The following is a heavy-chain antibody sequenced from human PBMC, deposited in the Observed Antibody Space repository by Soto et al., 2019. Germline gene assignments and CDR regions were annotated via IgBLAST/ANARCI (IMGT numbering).Heavy chain of an antibody. J-gene: IGHJ6*02. V-gene: IGHV4-34*01. Sequence: SETLSLTCAVYGGSFSGYYWSWIRQPPGKGLEWIGEINHSGSTNYNPSLKSRVTISVETSKNQFSLKLSSVTAADTAVYYCARVKSIAMSYGSGSYYTSSYYYYGMDVWGQGTTVTVSS. D-gene: IGHD3-10*01. CDR3: ARVKSIAMSYGSGSYYTSSYYYYGMDV. CDR2: INHSGST. CDR1: GGSFSGYY.